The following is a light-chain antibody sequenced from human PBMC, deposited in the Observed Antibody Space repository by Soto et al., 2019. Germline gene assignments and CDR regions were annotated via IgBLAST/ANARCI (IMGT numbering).Light chain of an antibody. CDR2: TAS. CDR3: QQSSTPPWT. Sequence: DIQMTQSPSSLSASVGDNVTITCRASQSVNSYLNWYQLKPGKAPKSLIYTASSLHSGVPLRFSGSGSGTDFTLTITSLQPEDFATYYCQQSSTPPWTFGQGTNVEI. CDR1: QSVNSY. J-gene: IGKJ1*01. V-gene: IGKV1-39*01.